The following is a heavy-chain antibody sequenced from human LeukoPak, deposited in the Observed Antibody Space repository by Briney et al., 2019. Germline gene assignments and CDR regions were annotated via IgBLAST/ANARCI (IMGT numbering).Heavy chain of an antibody. CDR1: GFRVSDSY. Sequence: PGGSLRLSCAASGFRVSDSYVSWIRQAPGKGLEWVSAISGSGGSTYYADSVKGRFTISRDNAKNTVSLQMSSLRAEDTAVYYCVRDLILVWTPGDDFDHWGQGTLVTVSS. D-gene: IGHD2-8*01. V-gene: IGHV3-11*04. CDR2: ISGSGGST. J-gene: IGHJ4*02. CDR3: VRDLILVWTPGDDFDH.